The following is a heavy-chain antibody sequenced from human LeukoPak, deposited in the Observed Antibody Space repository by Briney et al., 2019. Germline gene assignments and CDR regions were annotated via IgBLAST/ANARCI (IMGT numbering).Heavy chain of an antibody. CDR2: IYYSGST. D-gene: IGHD4-17*01. CDR3: ASTTVVTPAYYYYGMDV. Sequence: SETLSLTCTVSGGSISSYYWSWIRQPPGKGLEWIGYIYYSGSTNYNPSLKSRVTISVDTSKNQFSLKLSSVTAADTAVYYCASTTVVTPAYYYYGMDVWGQGTTVTVSS. V-gene: IGHV4-59*08. J-gene: IGHJ6*02. CDR1: GGSISSYY.